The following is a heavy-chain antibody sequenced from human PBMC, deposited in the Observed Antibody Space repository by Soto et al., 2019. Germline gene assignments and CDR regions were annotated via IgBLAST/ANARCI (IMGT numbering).Heavy chain of an antibody. V-gene: IGHV3-48*02. Sequence: DVQLVESGGGLVQPGGSLRLSCAASGFTFGYYNMHWVRQAPGKGLEWVLCVRSRGDDTYYADSVKGRFTISRDNAKHSLYWQMNSLREEDTAVYYCARDGESSSSSDFDFWGQGAVVTVSS. CDR2: VRSRGDDT. CDR3: ARDGESSSSSDFDF. J-gene: IGHJ4*02. D-gene: IGHD2-2*01. CDR1: GFTFGYYN.